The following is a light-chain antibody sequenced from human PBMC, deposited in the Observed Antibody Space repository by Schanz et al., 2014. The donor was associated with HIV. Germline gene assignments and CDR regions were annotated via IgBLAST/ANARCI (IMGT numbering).Light chain of an antibody. Sequence: EIVMTQSPGTLSLSPGERATLSCRASQSVSSSYLAWYQQKPGQAPKLLVFGASSRATGVPDRFSGSGSETQFALTITSLQAEDVAVYFCQHYSFWPRAFGQGTKLEIK. V-gene: IGKV3-15*01. J-gene: IGKJ2*01. CDR3: QHYSFWPRA. CDR1: QSVSSSY. CDR2: GAS.